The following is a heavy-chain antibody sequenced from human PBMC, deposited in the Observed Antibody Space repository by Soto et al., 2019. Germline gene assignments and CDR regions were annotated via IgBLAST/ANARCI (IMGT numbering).Heavy chain of an antibody. V-gene: IGHV3-33*01. CDR3: AXDXXXCXXXXXXXXYIDY. CDR1: GFTFSTSG. Sequence: QVQLVESGGGVVQPGRSLRLSCTASGFTFSTSGMHWVRQAPGKGLEWVALIWSDGTNEHHADSVKGRFTISRDNPKNTLYLQMNSLRAEDTAVXYXAXDXXXCXXXXXXXXYIDYWGQGTLVTVSS. J-gene: IGHJ4*02. CDR2: IWSDGTNE.